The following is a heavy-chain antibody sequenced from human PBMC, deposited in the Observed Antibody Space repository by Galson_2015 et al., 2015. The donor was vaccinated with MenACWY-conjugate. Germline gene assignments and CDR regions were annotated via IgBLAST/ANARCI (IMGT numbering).Heavy chain of an antibody. Sequence: CAISGDSVSSDSAAWNWFRQSPSRGLEWLGRTYYRSKGYSEYALSVRSRIRVSPDTSNNRFSLQLNSLTLEDTAVYYCVRGYCSGAACPVWFDPWGQGTVVTVSS. CDR1: GDSVSSDSAA. CDR2: TYYRSKGYS. V-gene: IGHV6-1*01. D-gene: IGHD2-15*01. J-gene: IGHJ5*02. CDR3: VRGYCSGAACPVWFDP.